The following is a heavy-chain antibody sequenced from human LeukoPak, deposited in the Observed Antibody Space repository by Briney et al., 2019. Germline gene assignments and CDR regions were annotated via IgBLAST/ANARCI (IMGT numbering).Heavy chain of an antibody. CDR2: IRYDGSNK. CDR3: ARDMGWLQYAY. D-gene: IGHD5-24*01. CDR1: GFTFSSYG. J-gene: IGHJ4*02. Sequence: PGGSLRLSCAASGFTFSSYGMHWVRQAPGKGLEWVAFIRYDGSNKYYADSVKGRFTISRDNSKNSLYLRMNSLRAEDTAVYYCARDMGWLQYAYWGQGTLVTVSS. V-gene: IGHV3-30*02.